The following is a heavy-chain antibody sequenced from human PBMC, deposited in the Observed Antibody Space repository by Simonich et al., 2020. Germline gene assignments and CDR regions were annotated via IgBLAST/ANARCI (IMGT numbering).Heavy chain of an antibody. CDR1: GYTFTSYG. D-gene: IGHD2-15*01. J-gene: IGHJ4*02. CDR3: ARASRGTWWYYYFDY. V-gene: IGHV1-18*01. CDR2: VSDYNGNT. Sequence: QVQLVQSGAEVKKPGASVKVSCKASGYTFTSYGISWVRQAPGKGLEWMGWVSDYNGNTNEAQKLQGRVTMTTDTSTSTAYMELRSLRSDDTAVYYWARASRGTWWYYYFDYWGQGTLVTVSS.